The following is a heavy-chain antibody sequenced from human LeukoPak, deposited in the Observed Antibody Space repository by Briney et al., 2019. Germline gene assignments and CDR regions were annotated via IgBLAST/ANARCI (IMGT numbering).Heavy chain of an antibody. V-gene: IGHV4-39*01. J-gene: IGHJ4*02. CDR2: IYYRGST. CDR3: ARRSYYYDSSGYSTFDC. D-gene: IGHD3-22*01. Sequence: PSETLSLTCAVSGGSISSSSDYWGWIRQPPGKGLEWIGSIYYRGSTYYNPSLKSRVTLSVDTSKNQFSLKLSSVTAADTAVYYCARRSYYYDSSGYSTFDCWGQGTLVTVSS. CDR1: GGSISSSSDY.